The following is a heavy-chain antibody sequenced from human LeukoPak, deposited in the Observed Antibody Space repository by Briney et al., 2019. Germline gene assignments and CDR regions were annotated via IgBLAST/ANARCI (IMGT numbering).Heavy chain of an antibody. V-gene: IGHV3-23*01. CDR2: ISGSGGST. J-gene: IGHJ4*02. CDR3: ATGGPPEQPTGWYLPYSSGWYNDY. Sequence: GGSLRLSCAASGFTFSSYARSWVRQAPGKGLEWVSAISGSGGSTYYADSVKGRFTIARDNSKNTMYLQMNSQRAENTAVYYCATGGPPEQPTGWYLPYSSGWYNDYWGQGTLVTVSS. CDR1: GFTFSSYA. D-gene: IGHD6-19*01.